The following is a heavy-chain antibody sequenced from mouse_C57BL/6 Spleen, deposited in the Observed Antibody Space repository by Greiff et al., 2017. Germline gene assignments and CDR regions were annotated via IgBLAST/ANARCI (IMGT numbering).Heavy chain of an antibody. J-gene: IGHJ2*01. CDR2: IYIGNGYT. CDR3: ARYPHYYGSSPYYFDY. D-gene: IGHD1-1*01. Sequence: EVQRVESGAELVRPGSSVKMSCKTSGYTFTSYGINWVKQRPGQGLEWIGYIYIGNGYTEYNEKFKGKATLTSDTSSSTAYMQLSSLTSEDSAIYFCARYPHYYGSSPYYFDYWGQGTTLTVSS. CDR1: GYTFTSYG. V-gene: IGHV1-58*01.